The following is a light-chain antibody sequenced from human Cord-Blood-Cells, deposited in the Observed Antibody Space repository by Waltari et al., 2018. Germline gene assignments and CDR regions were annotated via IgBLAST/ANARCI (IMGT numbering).Light chain of an antibody. CDR2: ESS. Sequence: QSALTQPASVSGSPGQSITISCTGTSSDVGGYNLVSWYQQHQGKAPKLMLYESSKRPSGVSNRFSGPMSGNAASLTISGLQAEDEADYYCCSYAGSSTVVFGEGTKLTVL. CDR3: CSYAGSSTVV. V-gene: IGLV2-23*01. CDR1: SSDVGGYNL. J-gene: IGLJ2*01.